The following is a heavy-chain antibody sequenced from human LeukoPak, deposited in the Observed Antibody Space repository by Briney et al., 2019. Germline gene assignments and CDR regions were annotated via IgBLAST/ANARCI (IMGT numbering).Heavy chain of an antibody. D-gene: IGHD3-10*01. J-gene: IGHJ4*02. CDR2: IYYSGST. CDR1: GGSISSYY. V-gene: IGHV4-59*08. CDR3: ARHPRRSGSAPFDY. Sequence: TTSETLSLTCTVSGGSISSYYWSWIRQPPGKGLEWIGYIYYSGSTNYNPSLKSRVTISVDTSKNQFSLKLSSVTAADTAVYYCARHPRRSGSAPFDYWGQGTLVTVSS.